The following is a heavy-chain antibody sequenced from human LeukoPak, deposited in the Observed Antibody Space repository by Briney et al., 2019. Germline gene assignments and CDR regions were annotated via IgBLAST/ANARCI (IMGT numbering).Heavy chain of an antibody. CDR3: ARDFDYGGNSALGY. Sequence: GRSLRLSCAASGFTFRTYTFHWVRQAPGEGLEWVAVISYDGSNKYADSVKGRVTISRDNSKNTVYLQMNSLRTEDTAVYYCARDFDYGGNSALGYWGRGTLVTVSS. J-gene: IGHJ4*02. CDR2: ISYDGSNK. CDR1: GFTFRTYT. D-gene: IGHD4-23*01. V-gene: IGHV3-30*01.